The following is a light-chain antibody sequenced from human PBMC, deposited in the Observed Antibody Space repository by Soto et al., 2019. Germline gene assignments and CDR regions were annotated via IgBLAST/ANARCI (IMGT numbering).Light chain of an antibody. CDR3: QQYNNWPPGT. CDR1: QSVTSN. CDR2: GAS. J-gene: IGKJ1*01. Sequence: EMVMTQSPATLSVSPGERATLSCRASQSVTSNLAWYQQRPGQAPRLLIYGASTRAPGIPARFSGSGSGTEFTLTISSLQSEDFAVYYCQQYNNWPPGTFGQGTKVEIK. V-gene: IGKV3-15*01.